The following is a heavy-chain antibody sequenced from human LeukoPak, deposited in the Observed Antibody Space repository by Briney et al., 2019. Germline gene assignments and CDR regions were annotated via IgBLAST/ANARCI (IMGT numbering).Heavy chain of an antibody. CDR1: GGTFSSYA. D-gene: IGHD5-18*01. CDR3: AKAGFEDTAMAPFDY. V-gene: IGHV1-69*13. Sequence: SVKVSCKASGGTFSSYAISWVRQAPGQGLEWMGGIIPIFGTANYAQKFQGRVTITADESTSTAYMELSSPRSEDTAVYYCAKAGFEDTAMAPFDYWGQGTLVTVSS. CDR2: IIPIFGTA. J-gene: IGHJ4*02.